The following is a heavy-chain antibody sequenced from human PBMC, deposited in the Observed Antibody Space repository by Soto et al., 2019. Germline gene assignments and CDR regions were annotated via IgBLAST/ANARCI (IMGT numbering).Heavy chain of an antibody. V-gene: IGHV3-30*18. Sequence: VQVVESGGGVVQPGRSLRLSCAASGFTCSSYGIHWVRQAPGKGLEWVAVISYEGTNKYYADSVKGRFTISRDNSKNALYLQMNSLRPDDTAVYYCAKEVDRLDVLDYWGQGTLVTVSS. J-gene: IGHJ4*02. D-gene: IGHD6-19*01. CDR1: GFTCSSYG. CDR2: ISYEGTNK. CDR3: AKEVDRLDVLDY.